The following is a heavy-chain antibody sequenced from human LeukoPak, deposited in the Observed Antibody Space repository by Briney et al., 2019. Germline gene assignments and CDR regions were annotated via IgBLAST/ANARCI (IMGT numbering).Heavy chain of an antibody. CDR3: AGSSGSYYKYFQH. D-gene: IGHD1-26*01. Sequence: SVKVSCKASGGTFSSYAISWVRQAPGQGLEWMGGIIPIFGTANYAQKFQGRVTITTDESTSTAYMELSSLRSEDTAVYYCAGSSGSYYKYFQHWGQGTLVTVSS. CDR2: IIPIFGTA. CDR1: GGTFSSYA. V-gene: IGHV1-69*05. J-gene: IGHJ1*01.